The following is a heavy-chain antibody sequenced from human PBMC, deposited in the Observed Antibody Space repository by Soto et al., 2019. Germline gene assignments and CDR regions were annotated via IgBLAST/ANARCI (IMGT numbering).Heavy chain of an antibody. J-gene: IGHJ6*02. D-gene: IGHD2-2*01. CDR1: GFTFSSHG. Sequence: GSLRLSCAASGFTFSSHGMHWVRQAPGKGLEWVAVISYDGSNKYYADSVKGRFTISRDNSKNTLYLQMNSLRAEDTAVYYCAKGPSPEGHCISTSCYVGYYYGMDVWGQGT. CDR3: AKGPSPEGHCISTSCYVGYYYGMDV. V-gene: IGHV3-30*18. CDR2: ISYDGSNK.